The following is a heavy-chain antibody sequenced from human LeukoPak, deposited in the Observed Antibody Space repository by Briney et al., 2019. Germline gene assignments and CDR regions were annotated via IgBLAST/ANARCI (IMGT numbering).Heavy chain of an antibody. Sequence: SETLSLTCTVSCGSISSLTYYWGWIRQPPGKGLEWIASIYYSGTTYYRPSLKIRVTISVNRSNSQFSLRLSSVTAADTAVYFCAGYSSGWSSGGGYWGQGTLVTVSS. CDR3: AGYSSGWSSGGGY. CDR2: IYYSGTT. D-gene: IGHD6-19*01. J-gene: IGHJ4*02. V-gene: IGHV4-39*01. CDR1: CGSISSLTYY.